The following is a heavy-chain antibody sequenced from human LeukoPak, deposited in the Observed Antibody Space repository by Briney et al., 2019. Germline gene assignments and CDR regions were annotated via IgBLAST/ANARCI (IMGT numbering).Heavy chain of an antibody. Sequence: PGGSLRLSCAASGFTVSSNYMSWVRQAPGKGLEWVSVIYSGGSTYYADSVKGRFTISRDNSKNTLYLQMNSLRAEDTAVYYCAAGSYCGGDCSYGAFDIWGRGTMVTVSS. CDR1: GFTVSSNY. J-gene: IGHJ3*02. D-gene: IGHD2-21*02. CDR2: IYSGGST. V-gene: IGHV3-53*01. CDR3: AAGSYCGGDCSYGAFDI.